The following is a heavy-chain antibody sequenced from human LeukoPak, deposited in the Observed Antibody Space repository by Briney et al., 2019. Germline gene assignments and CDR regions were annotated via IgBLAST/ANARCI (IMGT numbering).Heavy chain of an antibody. D-gene: IGHD6-6*01. CDR2: ISGYNDSP. CDR1: GYTFSTDG. J-gene: IGHJ4*02. V-gene: IGHV1-18*01. Sequence: ASMKVSCKASGYTFSTDGITWGRQAPGQGLEWVGWISGYNDSPYYAQKFQGRVTMATDTSTSTAYMDLRSLRSDDTAVYYCARVVHGSNYLDFWGQGTLVTVSS. CDR3: ARVVHGSNYLDF.